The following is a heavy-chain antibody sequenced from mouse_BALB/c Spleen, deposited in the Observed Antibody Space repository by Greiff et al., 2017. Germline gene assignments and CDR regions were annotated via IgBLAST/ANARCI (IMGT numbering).Heavy chain of an antibody. CDR2: IWAGGST. V-gene: IGHV2-9*02. Sequence: QVQLKESGPGLVAPSQSLSITCTVSGFSLTSYGVHWVRQPPGKGLEWLGVIWAGGSTNYNSALMSRLSISKDNSKSQVFLKMNSLQTDDTAMYYCARDLGGYDRAWFAYWGQGTLVTVSA. J-gene: IGHJ3*01. CDR3: ARDLGGYDRAWFAY. CDR1: GFSLTSYG. D-gene: IGHD2-2*01.